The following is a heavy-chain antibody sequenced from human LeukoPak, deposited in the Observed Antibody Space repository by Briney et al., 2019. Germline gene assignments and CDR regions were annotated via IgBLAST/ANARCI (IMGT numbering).Heavy chain of an antibody. J-gene: IGHJ4*02. D-gene: IGHD3-9*01. CDR2: ITSTSVST. Sequence: PGGSLRLSCAASAFTFNSYSMSWVRQAPGKGLEWVSSITSTSVSTYYADSVKGRFTISRDNAKNSLYLQMNSLRAEDTAVYYCARTYYDILTSYNPYFDYWGQGTLVTVSS. V-gene: IGHV3-21*01. CDR3: ARTYYDILTSYNPYFDY. CDR1: AFTFNSYS.